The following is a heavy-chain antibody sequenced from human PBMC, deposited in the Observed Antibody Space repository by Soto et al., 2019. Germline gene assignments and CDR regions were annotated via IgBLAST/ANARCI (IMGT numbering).Heavy chain of an antibody. D-gene: IGHD3-22*01. V-gene: IGHV1-69*13. J-gene: IGHJ4*02. CDR1: GGTFSSYA. CDR2: IIPIFGTA. CDR3: ARPGDHYYDSSGYFDY. Sequence: ASVKVSCKASGGTFSSYAISWVRQAPGQGLEWMGGIIPIFGTANYAQKFQGRVTITADESTSTAHMELSSLRSEDTAVYYCARPGDHYYDSSGYFDYWGQGTLVTVSS.